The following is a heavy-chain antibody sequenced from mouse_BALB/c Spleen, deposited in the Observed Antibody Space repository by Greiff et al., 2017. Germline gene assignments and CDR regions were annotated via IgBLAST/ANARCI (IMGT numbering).Heavy chain of an antibody. J-gene: IGHJ2*01. V-gene: IGHV5-12-2*01. CDR3: ARRTGAYFDY. Sequence: DVKLVESGGGLVQPGGSLKLSCAASGFTFSSYTMSWVRQTPEKRLEWVAYISNGGGSTYYPDTVKGRFTISRDNAKNTLYLQMSSLKSEDTAMYYCARRTGAYFDYWGQGTTLTVSS. CDR1: GFTFSSYT. D-gene: IGHD4-1*01. CDR2: ISNGGGST.